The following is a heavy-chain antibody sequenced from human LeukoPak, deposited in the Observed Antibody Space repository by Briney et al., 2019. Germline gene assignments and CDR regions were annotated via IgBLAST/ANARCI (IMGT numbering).Heavy chain of an antibody. CDR3: ARGNSGSYSQDWFDP. CDR1: GITFSRYS. J-gene: IGHJ5*02. CDR2: ISSGSTYI. Sequence: NPGGSLRLSCAASGITFSRYSMNWVRQAPGKGLEWVSSISSGSTYIYYADSLKGRFTISRDNAKNSLYLQMNSLRDDDMALYYCARGNSGSYSQDWFDPWGQGTLVTVSS. V-gene: IGHV3-21*04. D-gene: IGHD1-26*01.